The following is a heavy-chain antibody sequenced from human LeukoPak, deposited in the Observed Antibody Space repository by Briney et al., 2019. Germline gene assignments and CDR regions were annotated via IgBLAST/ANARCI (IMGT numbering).Heavy chain of an antibody. J-gene: IGHJ4*02. Sequence: PGGSLRLSCAASGCTFSSYAMHWVRQAPGKGLEWVAVISYDGSNKYYADSVKGRFTISRDNSKNTLYLQMNSLRAEDTAVYYCAREGYDFWSGYYSQTPFDYWGQGTLVTVSS. CDR1: GCTFSSYA. CDR2: ISYDGSNK. V-gene: IGHV3-30*04. D-gene: IGHD3-3*01. CDR3: AREGYDFWSGYYSQTPFDY.